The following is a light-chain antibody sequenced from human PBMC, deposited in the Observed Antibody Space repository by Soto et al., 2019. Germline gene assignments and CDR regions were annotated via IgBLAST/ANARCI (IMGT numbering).Light chain of an antibody. V-gene: IGLV7-46*01. Sequence: QAVVTQEPSLTVSPGGTVTLTCGSSTGAVTSVHYPYWFQQKPGQAPRTLIYDTSYKHSWTPARFSGSLLGGKAALTLSGAQPEDEAEYYCSLFYGCPLVFGGGTKLTVL. J-gene: IGLJ2*01. CDR3: SLFYGCPLV. CDR1: TGAVTSVHY. CDR2: DTS.